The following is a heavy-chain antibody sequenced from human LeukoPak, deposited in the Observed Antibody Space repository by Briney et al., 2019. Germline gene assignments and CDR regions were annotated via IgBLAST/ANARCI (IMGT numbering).Heavy chain of an antibody. CDR1: GGSISSYY. CDR3: ARGYCSNINYCYYYYMDV. D-gene: IGHD2-2*01. CDR2: IYYSGST. Sequence: SETLSLTCTVSGGSISSYYWSWIRQPPGKGMEWIGYIYYSGSTNYNPSLKSRVTISVDTSKNQFSLKLSSVTAADTAVYYCARGYCSNINYCYYYYMDVWGKGTTVTISS. J-gene: IGHJ6*03. V-gene: IGHV4-59*01.